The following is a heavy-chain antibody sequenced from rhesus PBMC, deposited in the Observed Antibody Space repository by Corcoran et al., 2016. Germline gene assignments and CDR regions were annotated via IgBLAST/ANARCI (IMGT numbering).Heavy chain of an antibody. CDR3: AKNTLSVGDH. Sequence: EVQLVETGGGLVQPGGSLRLSCVVSGLTFSDHGLSWVRQAPGKGLELVSGIRISGDNTYYADSVKGRFTITRDNSKNMVSLQMNSLRPEDTAVYYCAKNTLSVGDHWGQGVLVTVSS. J-gene: IGHJ4*01. V-gene: IGHV3S5*01. D-gene: IGHD4-23*01. CDR1: GLTFSDHG. CDR2: IRISGDNT.